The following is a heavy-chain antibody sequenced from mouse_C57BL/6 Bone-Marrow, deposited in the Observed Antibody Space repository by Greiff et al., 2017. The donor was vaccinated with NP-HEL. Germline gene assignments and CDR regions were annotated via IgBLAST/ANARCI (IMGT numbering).Heavy chain of an antibody. V-gene: IGHV2-6-1*01. D-gene: IGHD1-1*01. CDR2: IWSAGST. Sequence: VKVVESGPGLVAPSQSLSITCTVSGFSLTSYGVHWVRQPPGKGLEWLVVIWSAGSTTYNSALKSRLSISKDNSKSQVFLKMNSLQSDDTAMYYCARHYGRRVRYAMDYWGQGTSVTVSS. CDR1: GFSLTSYG. J-gene: IGHJ4*01. CDR3: ARHYGRRVRYAMDY.